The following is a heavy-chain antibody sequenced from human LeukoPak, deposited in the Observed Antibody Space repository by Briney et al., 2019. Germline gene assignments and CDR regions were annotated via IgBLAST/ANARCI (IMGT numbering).Heavy chain of an antibody. J-gene: IGHJ4*02. CDR2: INRSGST. CDR3: ARSRVRGPLGY. V-gene: IGHV4-34*01. D-gene: IGHD3-10*01. CDR1: GGSFSGYY. Sequence: SETLSLACAVYGGSFSGYYWSWIRQPPGKGPEWIGEINRSGSTNYNPSLKSRVTISVDTSKNQFSLKLSSVTAADTAVYYCARSRVRGPLGYWGQGTLVTVSS.